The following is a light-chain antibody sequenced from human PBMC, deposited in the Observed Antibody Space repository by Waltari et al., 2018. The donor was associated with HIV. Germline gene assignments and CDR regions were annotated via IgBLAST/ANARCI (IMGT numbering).Light chain of an antibody. V-gene: IGKV3-20*01. CDR1: QSVSSSY. J-gene: IGKJ1*01. Sequence: EIVLTQSPGTLSLSPGERATLSCRASQSVSSSYLAWYQQKVGQAPRLLIYDASSRATGIPDRFSGSGSGTDFTLTISRLEPEDFAVYYCQQYESSRTFGQGTTVEIK. CDR3: QQYESSRT. CDR2: DAS.